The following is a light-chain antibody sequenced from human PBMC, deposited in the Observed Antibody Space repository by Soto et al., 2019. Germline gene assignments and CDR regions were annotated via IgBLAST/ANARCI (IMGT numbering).Light chain of an antibody. CDR2: GTS. J-gene: IGKJ5*01. CDR1: QTVRYF. V-gene: IGKV3-15*01. CDR3: QHYHDWPPIT. Sequence: EIVMTQSPATLSVSPGERATLSCRASQTVRYFLAWYQQKPGQAPRLLIYGTSTRAPGVPARFSGSGSGTDFTLTISSLQSEDFAVYYCQHYHDWPPITFGQGTRLDIK.